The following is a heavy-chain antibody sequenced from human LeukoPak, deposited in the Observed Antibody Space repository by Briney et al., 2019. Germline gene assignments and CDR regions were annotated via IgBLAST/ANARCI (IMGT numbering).Heavy chain of an antibody. D-gene: IGHD2-2*02. CDR1: GFTFSSYE. Sequence: GGSLRLSCAASGFTFSSYEMNWVRQAPGKGLEWVSYISSSGSTIYYADSVKGRFTISRDNAKNSLYLQMNSLRAEDMAVYYCARDVWDCSSTSCYTRWFDPWGQGTLVTVSS. V-gene: IGHV3-48*03. CDR2: ISSSGSTI. CDR3: ARDVWDCSSTSCYTRWFDP. J-gene: IGHJ5*02.